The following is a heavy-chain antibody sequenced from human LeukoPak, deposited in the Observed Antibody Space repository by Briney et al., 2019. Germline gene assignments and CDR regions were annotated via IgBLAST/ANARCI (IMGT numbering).Heavy chain of an antibody. D-gene: IGHD3-22*01. CDR1: GGSISSYY. CDR2: IHTSGST. V-gene: IGHV4-4*07. Sequence: SETLSLTCTVSGGSISSYYWSWIRQPAGKGLEWIGRIHTSGSTNYNPSLKSRVTMSVDTSKNQFSLKLSSVTAADTAVYYCARASGYYDQPADAFDIWGQGTMVTVSS. CDR3: ARASGYYDQPADAFDI. J-gene: IGHJ3*02.